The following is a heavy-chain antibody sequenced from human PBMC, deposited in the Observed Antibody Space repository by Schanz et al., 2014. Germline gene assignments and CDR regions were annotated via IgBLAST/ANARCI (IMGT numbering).Heavy chain of an antibody. D-gene: IGHD3-22*01. Sequence: QLQLVQSGAEVKKPGSSVKVSCKLSGGTFSSYTINWVRQAPGQGLEWMGRIIPILGIANYAQRFQGRVTITADKSSDTAYMELSSLRSEDTAVYYCAREVGLYDRGWFDPWGQGTLVTVSS. CDR2: IIPILGIA. CDR3: AREVGLYDRGWFDP. V-gene: IGHV1-69*08. J-gene: IGHJ5*02. CDR1: GGTFSSYT.